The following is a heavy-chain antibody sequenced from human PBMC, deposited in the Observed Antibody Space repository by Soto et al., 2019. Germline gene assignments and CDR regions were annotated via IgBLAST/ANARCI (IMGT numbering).Heavy chain of an antibody. Sequence: QVQLVESGGGLVKPGGSLRLSRAASGFRFSDYYMNWIRQAPGKGLEWISYISGSGSTIYYADFMKGRFTISRDNANSSLYLKMNILRAEDTAVCYCARVARWYYYGMDVWGHVTTLTVS. V-gene: IGHV3-11*01. CDR1: GFRFSDYY. CDR3: ARVARWYYYGMDV. CDR2: ISGSGSTI. D-gene: IGHD2-21*01. J-gene: IGHJ6*02.